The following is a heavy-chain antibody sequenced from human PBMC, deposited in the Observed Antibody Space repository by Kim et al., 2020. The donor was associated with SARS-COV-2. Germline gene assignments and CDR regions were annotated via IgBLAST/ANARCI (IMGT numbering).Heavy chain of an antibody. CDR3: ARSPGLRFLEWQSYGMDV. J-gene: IGHJ6*02. V-gene: IGHV1-69*13. CDR2: IIPIFGTA. Sequence: SVKVSCKASGGTFSSYAISWVRQAPGQGLEWMGGIIPIFGTANYAQKFQGRVTITADESTSTAYMELSSLRSEDTAVYYCARSPGLRFLEWQSYGMDVWGQGTTVTVSS. D-gene: IGHD3-3*01. CDR1: GGTFSSYA.